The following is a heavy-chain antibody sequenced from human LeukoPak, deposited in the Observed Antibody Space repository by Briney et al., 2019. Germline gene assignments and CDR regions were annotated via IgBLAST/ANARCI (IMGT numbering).Heavy chain of an antibody. CDR1: GFTFSSYA. V-gene: IGHV3-23*01. D-gene: IGHD3-10*01. J-gene: IGHJ4*02. CDR3: AKGYYYGSGSSKTPFDY. Sequence: ESGGSLRLSCAASGFTFSSYAMSWVRQAPGKGLEWVSAISGSGGSTYYADSVKGRFTISRDNSKNTPYLQMNSLRAEDTAVYYCAKGYYYGSGSSKTPFDYWGQGTLVTVSS. CDR2: ISGSGGST.